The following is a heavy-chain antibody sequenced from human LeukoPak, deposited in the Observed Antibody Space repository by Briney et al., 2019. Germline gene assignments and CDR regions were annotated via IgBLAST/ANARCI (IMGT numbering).Heavy chain of an antibody. V-gene: IGHV1-46*01. CDR2: INPSGGST. CDR1: GYTFTSYY. D-gene: IGHD6-13*01. Sequence: ASVKVSCKASGYTFTSYYMHWLRQAPGQGLEWMGIINPSGGSTSYAQKFQGRVTMTRDTSTSTVYMELSSLRSEDTAVYYCARDLDLIAAAGTAPGDWGQGTLVTVSS. CDR3: ARDLDLIAAAGTAPGD. J-gene: IGHJ4*02.